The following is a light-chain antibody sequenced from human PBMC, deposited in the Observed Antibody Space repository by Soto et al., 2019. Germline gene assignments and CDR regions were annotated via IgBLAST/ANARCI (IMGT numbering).Light chain of an antibody. CDR2: GVS. Sequence: QSALTQPPSASGSPGQSVTNSCTGTSSDFADYSYVSWYQQHPGKAPKFLIYGVSQRPSGVPDRFSGSKSGNTASLTVSGLQAEDEADYYCSSYAGSNNVIFGGGTELTVL. CDR3: SSYAGSNNVI. V-gene: IGLV2-8*01. CDR1: SSDFADYSY. J-gene: IGLJ2*01.